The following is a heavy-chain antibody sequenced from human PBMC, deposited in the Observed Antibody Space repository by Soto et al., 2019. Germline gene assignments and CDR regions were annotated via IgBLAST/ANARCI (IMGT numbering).Heavy chain of an antibody. D-gene: IGHD2-21*02. V-gene: IGHV4-30-4*08. CDR3: AREDDGGDRDYYGLDV. CDR2: IHYSGSI. Sequence: SQTLSLTCTVSGGSISYEYYHWTWIRQSPGKGLEWIGYIHYSGSIIYNPSFKSRVTISVDTSKNQFSLQLSSVTAADTAVYFCAREDDGGDRDYYGLDVWGQGTTVTVSS. J-gene: IGHJ6*02. CDR1: GGSISYEYYH.